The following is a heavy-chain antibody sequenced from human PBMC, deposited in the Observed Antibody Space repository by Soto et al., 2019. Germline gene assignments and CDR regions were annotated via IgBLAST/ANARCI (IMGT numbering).Heavy chain of an antibody. J-gene: IGHJ4*02. CDR2: IYTSGGT. CDR1: GGSISSDY. D-gene: IGHD3-3*01. CDR3: ARGLAYYAFWSGYTGYYFDY. Sequence: PSETLSLTCTVSGGSISSDYWSWIRQPAGKGLEWIGRIYTSGGTNYNPPHNSRVTMSVHTSNNQYSLKLTSVPPADTAVYYCARGLAYYAFWSGYTGYYFDYWGQGTLVTVSS. V-gene: IGHV4-4*07.